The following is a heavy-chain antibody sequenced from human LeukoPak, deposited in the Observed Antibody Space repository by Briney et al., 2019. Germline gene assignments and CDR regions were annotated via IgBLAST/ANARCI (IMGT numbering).Heavy chain of an antibody. CDR3: ARFEDIVVVPAAAVDY. CDR1: GFTFSSYG. CDR2: ISYDGSNK. D-gene: IGHD2-2*01. J-gene: IGHJ4*02. V-gene: IGHV3-30*03. Sequence: GGSLRLSCAASGFTFSSYGMHWGRQAPGKGLEWVALISYDGSNKYYADSVKGRFTISRDNSKNTLSLQMNTLRAEDTAVYYCARFEDIVVVPAAAVDYWGQGTLVTVSS.